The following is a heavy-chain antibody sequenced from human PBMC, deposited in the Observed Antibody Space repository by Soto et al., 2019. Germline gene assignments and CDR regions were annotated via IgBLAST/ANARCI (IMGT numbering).Heavy chain of an antibody. CDR3: SKWSGYGDL. CDR2: ISVTPGIT. CDR1: GFTMSTYS. Sequence: EMQLLESGGGLVQPGGSLRLSCAASGFTMSTYSVTWVRQAPGKGLEWVSGISVTPGITFYADSVKSRFSISSDSSNNAVYLQMNSLRAEDTAMYFCSKWSGYGDLWGQGTLVTVSS. J-gene: IGHJ4*02. D-gene: IGHD5-12*01. V-gene: IGHV3-23*01.